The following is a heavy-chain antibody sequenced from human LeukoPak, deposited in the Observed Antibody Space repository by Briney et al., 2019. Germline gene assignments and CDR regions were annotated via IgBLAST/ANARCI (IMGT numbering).Heavy chain of an antibody. V-gene: IGHV3-23*01. D-gene: IGHD3-10*01. Sequence: GGSLRLSCAASGFTFSSYAMSWVRQAPGKGLEWVLAISGSGGSTYYADSVKGRFTISRDNSKNTLYLQMNSLRAEDTAVYYCAKDLTPWFGESNFDYWGQGTLVTVSS. CDR3: AKDLTPWFGESNFDY. CDR1: GFTFSSYA. CDR2: ISGSGGST. J-gene: IGHJ4*02.